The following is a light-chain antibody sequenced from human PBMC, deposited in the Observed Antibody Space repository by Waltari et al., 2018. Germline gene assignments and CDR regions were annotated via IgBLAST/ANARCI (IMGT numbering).Light chain of an antibody. CDR1: KLGDKY. Sequence: SYDLTQPPSVSVSPGQTASITCSGDKLGDKYACWYQQKPGQSPVVVIYKDSQRPSGIPGQCAGTKSGNAASLTISGAQALDEADYYCQAWDSNVVIFVGGTKLTVL. J-gene: IGLJ2*01. CDR2: KDS. V-gene: IGLV3-1*01. CDR3: QAWDSNVVI.